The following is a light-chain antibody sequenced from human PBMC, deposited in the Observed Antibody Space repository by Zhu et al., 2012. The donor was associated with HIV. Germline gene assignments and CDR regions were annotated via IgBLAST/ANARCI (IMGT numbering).Light chain of an antibody. CDR1: QTVSRNY. CDR2: DAS. J-gene: IGKJ4*01. CDR3: QQRSNWPLT. Sequence: EIVLTQSPGTLSLSPGERATLSCRASQTVSRNYLAWYQQKPGQAPRLLISDASMRATGIPARFSGSGSGTDFTLTISSLEPEDFAVYYCQQRSNWPLTFGGGTKVEIK. V-gene: IGKV3D-20*02.